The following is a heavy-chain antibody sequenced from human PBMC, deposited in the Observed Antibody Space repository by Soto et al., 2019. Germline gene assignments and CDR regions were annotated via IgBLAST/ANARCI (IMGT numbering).Heavy chain of an antibody. J-gene: IGHJ4*02. V-gene: IGHV3-74*01. CDR1: GFTFSSHW. Sequence: EVQLVESGGGLVQPGGSLRVSCAASGFTFSSHWMHWVRQTPGKGLVWVSRINSDGSSITYADSVKGRFTISRDNAKNTLYLQMNSRRAEDTAVYYCAASLYSYGAIDYWGQGTLVTVSS. D-gene: IGHD5-18*01. CDR3: AASLYSYGAIDY. CDR2: INSDGSSI.